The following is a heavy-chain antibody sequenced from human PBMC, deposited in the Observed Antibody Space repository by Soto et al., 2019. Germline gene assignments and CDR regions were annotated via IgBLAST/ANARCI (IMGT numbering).Heavy chain of an antibody. J-gene: IGHJ4*02. CDR1: GFTFSSYA. D-gene: IGHD3-10*01. Sequence: EVQLLESGGGLVQPGGSLRLSCAASGFTFSSYAMSWVRQAPGKGLEWVSAISGSGGSTYYADSVKGRFTXXXDNSKXXXXXXXXXXXXXXXXXXXXXXXAQYYYGSGSYQPTDYFDYWGQGTLVTVSS. V-gene: IGHV3-23*01. CDR2: ISGSGGST. CDR3: XXXAQYYYGSGSYQPTDYFDY.